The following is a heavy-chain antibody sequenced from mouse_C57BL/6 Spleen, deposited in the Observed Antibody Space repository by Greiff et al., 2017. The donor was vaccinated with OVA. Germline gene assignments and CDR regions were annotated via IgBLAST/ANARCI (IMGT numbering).Heavy chain of an antibody. CDR1: GFNIKDAY. CDR2: IDPENGDT. V-gene: IGHV14-4*01. Sequence: EVQLQQSGAALVRPGASVQLSCTASGFNIKDAYMHSVTQRPEPGLEWIGWIDPENGDTEYASKCQGKATITADTSSNTAYLQRSSLTSEDTAVYYCTTGAYWGQGTLVTVSA. J-gene: IGHJ3*01. CDR3: TTGAY.